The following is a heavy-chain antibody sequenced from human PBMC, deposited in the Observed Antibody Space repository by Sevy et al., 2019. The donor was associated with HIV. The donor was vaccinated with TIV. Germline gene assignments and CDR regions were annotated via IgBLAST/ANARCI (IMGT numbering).Heavy chain of an antibody. D-gene: IGHD3-3*01. CDR3: AREGYDLNYGMDV. CDR2: ISSSGSTI. Sequence: GGSLRLSCAASGFTFSSYEMNWVRQAPGKGLEWVSYISSSGSTIYYADSVKGRFTISRDNAKNSLYLQMNSLRAEDTAVYYCAREGYDLNYGMDVWGQGTTVTVSS. CDR1: GFTFSSYE. V-gene: IGHV3-48*03. J-gene: IGHJ6*02.